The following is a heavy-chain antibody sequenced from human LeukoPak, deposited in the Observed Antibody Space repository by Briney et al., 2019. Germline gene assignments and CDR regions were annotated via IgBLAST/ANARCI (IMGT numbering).Heavy chain of an antibody. Sequence: GGSLRLSCAASEFTFSDYYMTWVRQAAGKGLEWVSVIYSGGSTYYADSVKGRFTISRDNSKNTLYLQMNSLRAEDTAVYYCATIDYWGQGTLVTVSS. CDR2: IYSGGST. J-gene: IGHJ4*02. CDR1: EFTFSDYY. CDR3: ATIDY. V-gene: IGHV3-66*01.